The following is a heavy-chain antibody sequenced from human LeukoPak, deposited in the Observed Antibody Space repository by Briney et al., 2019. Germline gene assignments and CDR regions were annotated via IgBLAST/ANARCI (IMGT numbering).Heavy chain of an antibody. D-gene: IGHD5-18*01. CDR2: IYYSGST. Sequence: SETLSLTCTVSGGSISSSSYYWGWIRQPPGQGLEWIGSIYYSGSTYYNPSLKSRVTISVDTSKNQFSLKLSSVTAADTAVYYCARYSYGRGAFDYWGQGTLVTVSS. V-gene: IGHV4-39*01. CDR3: ARYSYGRGAFDY. J-gene: IGHJ4*02. CDR1: GGSISSSSYY.